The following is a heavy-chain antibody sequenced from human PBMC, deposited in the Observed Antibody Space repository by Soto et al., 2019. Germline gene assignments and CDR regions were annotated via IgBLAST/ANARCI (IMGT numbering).Heavy chain of an antibody. CDR3: ARRWGAAFDY. D-gene: IGHD1-26*01. Sequence: QVQLQESGPGLVKPSETLSLTCTVSGGSISSYYWSWIRQPPGKGLEWIGYIYYSGSTNYNPSLXGXVXIXLDTSNNQFSLKLSSVTAADTAVYYCARRWGAAFDYWGQGTLVTVSS. V-gene: IGHV4-59*08. J-gene: IGHJ4*02. CDR1: GGSISSYY. CDR2: IYYSGST.